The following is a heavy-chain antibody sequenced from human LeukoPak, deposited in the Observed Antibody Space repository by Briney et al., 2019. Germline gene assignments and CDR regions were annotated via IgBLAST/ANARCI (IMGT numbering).Heavy chain of an antibody. CDR3: ARDGYGNNYMDV. CDR1: GFTVSSNF. CDR2: IYSGGTT. J-gene: IGHJ6*03. V-gene: IGHV3-53*01. Sequence: GGSLRLSCAASGFTVSSNFMSWVRQAPGKGLEWVSVIYSGGTTYYADSVKGRFTISRDNSKNTLSLQMNSLRAEDTAVYYCARDGYGNNYMDVWGKGTTATVFS. D-gene: IGHD5-12*01.